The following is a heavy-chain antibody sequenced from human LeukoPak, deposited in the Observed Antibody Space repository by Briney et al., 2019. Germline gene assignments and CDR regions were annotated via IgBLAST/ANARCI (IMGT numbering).Heavy chain of an antibody. CDR3: ARDSGSYSY. Sequence: GGSLRLSCAASGFTFSNYVMSWVRQAPGKGLEWVSGISGSGGRTYDADSVKGRFTISRDNSKNTLYLQTNSLRAEDTAVYYCARDSGSYSYWGQGTLVTVSS. J-gene: IGHJ4*02. CDR2: ISGSGGRT. D-gene: IGHD1-26*01. CDR1: GFTFSNYV. V-gene: IGHV3-23*01.